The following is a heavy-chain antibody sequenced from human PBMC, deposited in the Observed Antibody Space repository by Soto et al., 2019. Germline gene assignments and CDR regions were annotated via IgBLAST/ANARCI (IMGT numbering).Heavy chain of an antibody. J-gene: IGHJ5*02. CDR1: GFTFSSYA. V-gene: IGHV3-23*01. CDR2: ISGSGGSA. CDR3: AKDLISSGWSTWFDP. Sequence: EVQLFESGGGLVQPGGSLRLSCAASGFTFSSYAMTWVRQAPGKGLEWVSAISGSGGSAQYADSVRGRFTISRDNAWDTVSLHMNSLRVEDTAIYYCAKDLISSGWSTWFDPRGQGTLVTVSS. D-gene: IGHD6-19*01.